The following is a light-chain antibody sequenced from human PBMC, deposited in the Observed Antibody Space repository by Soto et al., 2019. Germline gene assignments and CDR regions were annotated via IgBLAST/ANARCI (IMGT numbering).Light chain of an antibody. V-gene: IGLV1-47*02. CDR2: NNN. Sequence: QSVLTQPPSASGTPGQRVTISCSGSSSNIGSNYVYWYQQLPGTAPKLLMYNNNQRPSGVPDRFSGSKSGTSASLAISGLRSEDEADYYCAAWDDSLSGYVFGTGTQLTVL. CDR3: AAWDDSLSGYV. CDR1: SSNIGSNY. J-gene: IGLJ1*01.